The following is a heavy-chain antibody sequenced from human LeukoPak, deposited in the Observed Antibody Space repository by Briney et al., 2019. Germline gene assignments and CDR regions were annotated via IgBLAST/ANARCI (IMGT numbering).Heavy chain of an antibody. J-gene: IGHJ4*02. D-gene: IGHD6-19*01. V-gene: IGHV4-4*07. Sequence: SETLSLTCTVSGGSISSYYWSWIRQPAGKGLEWIGRIYTSGSTNYNPSLKRRVTISVDTSNNQFSLKLSSVTAADTAVYYCARGPTVAGTVDYWGQGTLVTVSS. CDR2: IYTSGST. CDR3: ARGPTVAGTVDY. CDR1: GGSISSYY.